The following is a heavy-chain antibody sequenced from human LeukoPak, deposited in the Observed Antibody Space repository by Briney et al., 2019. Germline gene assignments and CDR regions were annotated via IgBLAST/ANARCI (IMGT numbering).Heavy chain of an antibody. CDR1: GDSVSSNSAA. J-gene: IGHJ4*02. D-gene: IGHD5-24*01. V-gene: IGHV6-1*01. CDR2: TYYRFKWSS. Sequence: SQTLSLTCAISGDSVSSNSAAWNWIRLSPSRGLEWLGRTYYRFKWSSDYEVSVKSRITINADTSKNQFSLQLNSVTPEDTAVYYCARGGDGYNSDYWGQGTLVTVSS. CDR3: ARGGDGYNSDY.